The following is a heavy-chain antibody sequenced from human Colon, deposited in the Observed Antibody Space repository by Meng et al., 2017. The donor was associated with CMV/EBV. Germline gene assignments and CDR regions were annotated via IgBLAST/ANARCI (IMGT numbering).Heavy chain of an antibody. CDR2: IYWDDDN. CDR3: AHGRGWLTDY. V-gene: IGHV2-5*02. CDR1: GFSLRTPEVC. D-gene: IGHD6-19*01. J-gene: IGHJ4*02. Sequence: QIHLKQARPPPVKPTQTLTLTCTFSGFSLRTPEVCVHRIRQPPGKALEWLALIYWDDDNQFRPSLKNRITITKDTSKNQVVLTMTNMDPVDTATYYCAHGRGWLTDYWGQGTLVTVSS.